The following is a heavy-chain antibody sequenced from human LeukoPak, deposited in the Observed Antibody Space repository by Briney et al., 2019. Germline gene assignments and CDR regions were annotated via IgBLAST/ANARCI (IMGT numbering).Heavy chain of an antibody. CDR2: IYTSGST. Sequence: PSETLSLTCTVSGGSISSYYWSWIRQPAGKGLEWIGRIYTSGSTNYNPSLKSRVTISVDTSKNQFSLKLSSVTAADTAVYYCARERSYYGSGSYLPTYYFDYWGQGTLVTVSS. V-gene: IGHV4-4*07. J-gene: IGHJ4*02. CDR1: GGSISSYY. CDR3: ARERSYYGSGSYLPTYYFDY. D-gene: IGHD3-10*01.